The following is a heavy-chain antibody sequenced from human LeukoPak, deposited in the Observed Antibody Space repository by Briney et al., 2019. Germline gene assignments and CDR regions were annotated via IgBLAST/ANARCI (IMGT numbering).Heavy chain of an antibody. CDR3: ARHLGSGWRGYYFDY. CDR2: INHSGST. CDR1: GGSISTSSYY. J-gene: IGHJ4*02. Sequence: PSETLSLTCTVSGGSISTSSYYWGWIRQPPGKGLEWIGEINHSGSTNYNPSLKSRVTISVDTSKNQFSLKLSSVTAADTAVYYCARHLGSGWRGYYFDYWGQGTLVTVSS. V-gene: IGHV4-39*01. D-gene: IGHD6-19*01.